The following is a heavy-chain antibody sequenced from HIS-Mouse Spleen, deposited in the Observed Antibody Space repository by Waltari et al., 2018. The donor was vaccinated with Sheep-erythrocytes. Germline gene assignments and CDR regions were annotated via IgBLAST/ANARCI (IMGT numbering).Heavy chain of an antibody. CDR2: ISSSSSYI. Sequence: EGQLVEAGGGLVKPGGSLRLACASCGFTFSSYRMTWVRQAPVKGLEWVSSISSSSSYIYYADSVKGRFTISRDNAKNSLYLQMNSLRAEDTAVYYCARVASGATFDYWGQGTLVTVSS. CDR3: ARVASGATFDY. V-gene: IGHV3-21*01. J-gene: IGHJ4*02. CDR1: GFTFSSYR. D-gene: IGHD1-26*01.